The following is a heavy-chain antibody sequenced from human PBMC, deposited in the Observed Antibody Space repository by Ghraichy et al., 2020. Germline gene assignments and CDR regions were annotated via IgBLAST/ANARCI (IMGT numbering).Heavy chain of an antibody. V-gene: IGHV3-74*01. CDR3: AVDVAGYTYGTTLAY. CDR1: GFSLRNYW. D-gene: IGHD5-18*01. CDR2: INPDGSIT. J-gene: IGHJ4*02. Sequence: GGSLRLSCAASGFSLRNYWMHWVRQAPGKGLVWVSRINPDGSITDYADFVKGRFTISRDNAKNTLYLQVNSLRGEDTAVYFCAVDVAGYTYGTTLAYWGQGTLVTVSS.